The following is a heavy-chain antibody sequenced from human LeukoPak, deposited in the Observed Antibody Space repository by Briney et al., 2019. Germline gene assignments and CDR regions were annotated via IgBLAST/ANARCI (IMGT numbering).Heavy chain of an antibody. Sequence: SETLSLTCSVSGYSFTSGHYWGWIRQPPGKGLEWIANIYHTGSAHYNPSLKSRVTISVDTSKNQFSLKLSFVTAADTAVYYCARGPGSSTWESFDYWGQGTLVTVSS. CDR3: ARGPGSSTWESFDY. V-gene: IGHV4-38-2*01. D-gene: IGHD6-13*01. J-gene: IGHJ4*02. CDR1: GYSFTSGHY. CDR2: IYHTGSA.